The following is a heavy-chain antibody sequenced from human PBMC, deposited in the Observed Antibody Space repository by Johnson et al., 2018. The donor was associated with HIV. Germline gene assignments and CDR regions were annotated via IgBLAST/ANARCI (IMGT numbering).Heavy chain of an antibody. J-gene: IGHJ3*02. CDR1: GFTFSNYG. CDR3: AGEYYDFWSGYWGGAFDI. D-gene: IGHD3-3*01. CDR2: IWFDGSNK. V-gene: IGHV3-33*01. Sequence: QVQLVESGGGLVQPGRSLRLSCAASGFTFSNYGMHWVRQAPGKGLEWVAVIWFDGSNKYYADSVKGRFTISRDNSRNTLYLQMNSLRAEETAVYYCAGEYYDFWSGYWGGAFDIWGQGTMVTVSS.